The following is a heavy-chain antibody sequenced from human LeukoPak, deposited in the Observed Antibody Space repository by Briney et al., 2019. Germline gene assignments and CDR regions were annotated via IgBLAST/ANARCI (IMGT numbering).Heavy chain of an antibody. J-gene: IGHJ4*02. D-gene: IGHD3-10*01. V-gene: IGHV3-23*01. CDR3: AKEVLLWFGELLSPPCLEY. Sequence: HTGGSLRLSCAASGFTFSSYAMSWVRQAPGKGLERVSAISGSGGSTYYADSVKGRFTISRDNSKNTLYLQMNGLRAEDTAVYYCAKEVLLWFGELLSPPCLEYWGQGTLVTVSS. CDR1: GFTFSSYA. CDR2: ISGSGGST.